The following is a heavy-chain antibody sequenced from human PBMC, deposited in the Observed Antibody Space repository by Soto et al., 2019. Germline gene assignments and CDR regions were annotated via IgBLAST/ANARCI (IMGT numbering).Heavy chain of an antibody. D-gene: IGHD6-13*01. CDR2: INPSGGST. CDR3: ARRIAAAEQKGYYYGMDV. Sequence: ASVKVSCKASGYTFTIYYMHWVRQAPGQGLEWMGIINPSGGSTSYAQKFQGRVTMTRDTSTSTVYMELSSLRSEDTAVYYCARRIAAAEQKGYYYGMDVWGQGTTVTVSS. CDR1: GYTFTIYY. J-gene: IGHJ6*02. V-gene: IGHV1-46*01.